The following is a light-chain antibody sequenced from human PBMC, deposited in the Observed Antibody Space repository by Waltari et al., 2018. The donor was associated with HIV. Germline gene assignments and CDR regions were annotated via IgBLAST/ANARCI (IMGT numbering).Light chain of an antibody. CDR3: SSYTSFSTVL. CDR1: TSNIGRQY. CDR2: RND. Sequence: QSVLTQPPSASATPGQRVTISCSGGTSNIGRQYVYCYQQLPGMAPKLLIFRNDQRPSGVPDRFSGSKSGNTASLTISGLQAEDEADYYCSSYTSFSTVLFGGGTKLTVL. V-gene: IGLV1-47*01. J-gene: IGLJ2*01.